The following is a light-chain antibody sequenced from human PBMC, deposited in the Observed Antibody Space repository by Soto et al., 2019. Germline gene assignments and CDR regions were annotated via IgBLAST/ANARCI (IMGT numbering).Light chain of an antibody. CDR2: GVS. CDR3: LQHNTYPWT. Sequence: DIQMTQSPSSLSASVGDRVTITCRASQGIRNELGWYQQKPGRAPKRLIYGVSNLQSGVPSRFSGSASGTEFTLTISRLQPEDSATYYCLQHNTYPWTFGQGTKVEVK. V-gene: IGKV1-17*01. CDR1: QGIRNE. J-gene: IGKJ1*01.